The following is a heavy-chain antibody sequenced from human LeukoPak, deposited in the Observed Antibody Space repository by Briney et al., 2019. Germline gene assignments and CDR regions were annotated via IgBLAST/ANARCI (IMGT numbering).Heavy chain of an antibody. CDR3: ARDSGTTGEVKFDP. J-gene: IGHJ5*02. D-gene: IGHD3-10*01. CDR2: IYGSGST. CDR1: GVSISSYY. Sequence: SETLSLTCTVSGVSISSYYWSWIRQPAGKGLEWIGRIYGSGSTTYNPSLKSRVTMSLDMSKNQFFLKLSSVTAADTAVYYCARDSGTTGEVKFDPWGQGTLVTVSS. V-gene: IGHV4-4*07.